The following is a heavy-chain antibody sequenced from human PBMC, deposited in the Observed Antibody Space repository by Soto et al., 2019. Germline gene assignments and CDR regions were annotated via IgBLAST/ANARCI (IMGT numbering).Heavy chain of an antibody. CDR1: GYTFTDFY. D-gene: IGHD1-1*01. CDR2: INPKTGDT. Sequence: QEQLVQSGTEVKKPGASVTVSCKSSGYTFTDFYLHWLRQAPGQGLEWVGWINPKTGDTKSSQKCQGMVTLSRDSSVSTAYIDLTSLTSDDTAMYYCATGTNGTTGWYHPWGQGTRVTVSS. CDR3: ATGTNGTTGWYHP. V-gene: IGHV1-2*02. J-gene: IGHJ5*02.